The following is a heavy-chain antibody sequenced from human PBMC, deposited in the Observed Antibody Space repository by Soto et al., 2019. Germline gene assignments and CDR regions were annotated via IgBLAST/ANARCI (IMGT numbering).Heavy chain of an antibody. CDR1: GGSISSGDYH. J-gene: IGHJ6*02. CDR2: IHYSGST. Sequence: SETLSLTCTVSGGSISSGDYHWSWIRQPPGKGLEWIGYIHYSGSTYYNPSLKSRVTISVDTSKNQFSLKLSSVTAADTAVYYCARVCMYYYDSSGYYYEAYGMDVWGQGTTVTVSS. V-gene: IGHV4-30-4*01. D-gene: IGHD3-22*01. CDR3: ARVCMYYYDSSGYYYEAYGMDV.